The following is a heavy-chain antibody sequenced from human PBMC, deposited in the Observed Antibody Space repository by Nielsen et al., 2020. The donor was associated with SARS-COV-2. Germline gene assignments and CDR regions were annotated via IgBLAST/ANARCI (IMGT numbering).Heavy chain of an antibody. CDR1: GSSFSDYY. J-gene: IGHJ4*02. CDR3: ARGPGINSGHYHFDY. D-gene: IGHD3-22*01. Sequence: GESLKISCAASGSSFSDYYMSWIRQAPGKGLEWVSYMSSTKNYIDYADSVKGRFAISRDNAKSSVYLQMNSLRAEDTAVYYCARGPGINSGHYHFDYWGQGTLVTVSS. V-gene: IGHV3-11*05. CDR2: MSSTKNYI.